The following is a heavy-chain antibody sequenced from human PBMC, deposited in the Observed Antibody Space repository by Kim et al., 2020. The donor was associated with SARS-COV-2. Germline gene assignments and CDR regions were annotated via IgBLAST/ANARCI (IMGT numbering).Heavy chain of an antibody. D-gene: IGHD3-10*01. CDR3: AKDIYGSGSSY. Sequence: ISYADSVKGRFTISRDNAKNSLYLQMNSLSAEDPALYYCAKDIYGSGSSYWGQGTLVTVSS. CDR2: I. J-gene: IGHJ4*02. V-gene: IGHV3-9*01.